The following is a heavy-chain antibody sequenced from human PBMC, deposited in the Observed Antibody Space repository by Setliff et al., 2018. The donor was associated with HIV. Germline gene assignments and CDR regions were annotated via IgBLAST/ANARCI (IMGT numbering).Heavy chain of an antibody. J-gene: IGHJ4*02. Sequence: SVKVACKASGGTFSSYAISWVRQAPGQGLEWMGGIIPIFGTANYAQKFQGRVTITADESTSTAYMELSSLRSEDTAVYYCAPIDPFPHDYSNSSFDYWGQGTPVTVSS. D-gene: IGHD4-4*01. CDR3: APIDPFPHDYSNSSFDY. V-gene: IGHV1-69*13. CDR2: IIPIFGTA. CDR1: GGTFSSYA.